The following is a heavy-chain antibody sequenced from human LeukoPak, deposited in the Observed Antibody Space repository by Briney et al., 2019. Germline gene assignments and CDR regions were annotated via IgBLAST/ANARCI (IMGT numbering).Heavy chain of an antibody. CDR3: ARSYDFWSGPFDY. J-gene: IGHJ4*02. V-gene: IGHV4-61*05. D-gene: IGHD3-3*01. Sequence: SETLSLTCTVSGGSISSSSYYWGWIRQPPGKGLEWIGYIYYSGSTNYNPSLKSRVTISVDTSKNQFSLKLSSVTAADTAVYYCARSYDFWSGPFDYWGQGTLVTVSS. CDR1: GGSISSSSYY. CDR2: IYYSGST.